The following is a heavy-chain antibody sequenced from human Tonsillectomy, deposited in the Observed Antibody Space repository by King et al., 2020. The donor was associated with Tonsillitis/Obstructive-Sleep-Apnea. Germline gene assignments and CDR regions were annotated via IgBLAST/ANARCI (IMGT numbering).Heavy chain of an antibody. CDR1: GYTFTSYD. CDR3: ARDYYDSSGYYHGYFQH. D-gene: IGHD3-22*01. Sequence: VQLVESGAEVKKPGASVKVSCKASGYTFTSYDITWVRQAPGQGLEWMGWSRPNNGDTNYAQKLQGRVTMTSDTSTNTAYMELRGLISDDTAVYYCARDYYDSSGYYHGYFQHWGQGTLVTVSS. CDR2: SRPNNGDT. J-gene: IGHJ1*01. V-gene: IGHV1-18*01.